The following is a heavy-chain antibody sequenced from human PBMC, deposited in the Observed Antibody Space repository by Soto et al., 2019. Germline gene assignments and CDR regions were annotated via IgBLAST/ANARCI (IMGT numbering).Heavy chain of an antibody. V-gene: IGHV3-74*01. Sequence: PGGSLRLSCVSSGFPFSPFWMSLVRQAPGKGLVWLSRINMDGTVTPYADSVKGRFTISRDSSKNTLYLQMNSLRPEDTAVYYCAREPPCRGECYGMDVWGQGTTVTVS. CDR2: INMDGTVT. CDR3: AREPPCRGECYGMDV. D-gene: IGHD2-21*01. J-gene: IGHJ6*02. CDR1: GFPFSPFW.